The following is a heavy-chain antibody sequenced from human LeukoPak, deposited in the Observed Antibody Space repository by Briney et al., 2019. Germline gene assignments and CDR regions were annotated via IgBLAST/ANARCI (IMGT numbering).Heavy chain of an antibody. CDR1: GYTFTGYY. CDR2: INPNSGGT. V-gene: IGHV1-2*02. D-gene: IGHD3-10*01. CDR3: TRTRSGFDRSGGYYYMDV. J-gene: IGHJ6*03. Sequence: ASVKVSCKASGYTFTGYYMHWVRQAPGQGLEWMGWINPNSGGTNYAQKFQGRVTMTRGTSISTAYMELSRLRSDDTAVHYCTRTRSGFDRSGGYYYMDVWGKGTTVTVSS.